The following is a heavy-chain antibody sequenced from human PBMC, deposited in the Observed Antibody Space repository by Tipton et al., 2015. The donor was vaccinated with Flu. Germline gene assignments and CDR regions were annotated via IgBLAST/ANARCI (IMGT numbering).Heavy chain of an antibody. CDR2: INHTGGT. J-gene: IGHJ6*03. V-gene: IGHV4-34*01. CDR1: GGSFSGYN. CDR3: ARAQHYDSNAYYYYYMDV. Sequence: TLSLTCAVFGGSFSGYNWNWIRQAPGKGLEWIGEINHTGGTNYNPSLKGRVIISVDMSKNHFSLKLSSVTAADTAVYYCARAQHYDSNAYYYYYMDVWGKGTTVTVSS. D-gene: IGHD3-22*01.